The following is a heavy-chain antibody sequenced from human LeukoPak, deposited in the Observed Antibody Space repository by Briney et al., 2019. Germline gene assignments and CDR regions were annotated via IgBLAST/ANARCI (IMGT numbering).Heavy chain of an antibody. D-gene: IGHD6-19*01. Sequence: PGGSLRLSCAASEITVSSNYMGWVRQAPGKGLEWVSVLYSGTTAHYADSVKGRFIISRHSSKNTLYLAINSLRPEDTAVYYCARLTGWRFDYWGQGTLVTVSS. V-gene: IGHV3-53*04. CDR3: ARLTGWRFDY. CDR2: LYSGTTA. J-gene: IGHJ4*02. CDR1: EITVSSNY.